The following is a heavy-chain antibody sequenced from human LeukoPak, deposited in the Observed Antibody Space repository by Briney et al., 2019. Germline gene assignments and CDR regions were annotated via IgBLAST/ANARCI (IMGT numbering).Heavy chain of an antibody. D-gene: IGHD2-21*02. J-gene: IGHJ4*02. CDR3: ARGRVVVVTALASTGHFDY. Sequence: GGSLRLSCAASGFTFSSYAMSWVRQAPGKGLEWVSAVSGSGGSTYYADSVKGRFTISRDNSKNTLYLQMNSLRAEDTAVYYCARGRVVVVTALASTGHFDYWGQGTLVTVSS. CDR1: GFTFSSYA. CDR2: VSGSGGST. V-gene: IGHV3-23*01.